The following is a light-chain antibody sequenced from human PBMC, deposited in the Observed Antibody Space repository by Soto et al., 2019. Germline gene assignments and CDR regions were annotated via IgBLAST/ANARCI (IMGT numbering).Light chain of an antibody. Sequence: QSVLTQPPSVSGAPGQRVTISCTGSSSNIGAGYDVHWYQQLPGTAPKLLIFGNTNRPSGVPDRFSGSKSDTSASLAITGLQAEDEADYYCAAWDDSLNGHVFGTGTKLTVL. J-gene: IGLJ1*01. CDR3: AAWDDSLNGHV. V-gene: IGLV1-40*01. CDR2: GNT. CDR1: SSNIGAGYD.